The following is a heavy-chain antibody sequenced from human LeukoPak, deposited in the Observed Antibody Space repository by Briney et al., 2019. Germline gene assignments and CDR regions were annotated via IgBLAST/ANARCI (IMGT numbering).Heavy chain of an antibody. D-gene: IGHD6-13*01. CDR1: GGSFSDYY. V-gene: IGHV4-34*01. CDR2: INQSGST. Sequence: SETLSLTCDVNGGSFSDYYRTWIRQSPETGLERIGEINQSGSTNYNPSLKSRVTISIDTSKRHFSLNLRSVTAADTAVYYCARKGGGQLVNTRRWFDPWGQGTLVTVSS. J-gene: IGHJ5*02. CDR3: ARKGGGQLVNTRRWFDP.